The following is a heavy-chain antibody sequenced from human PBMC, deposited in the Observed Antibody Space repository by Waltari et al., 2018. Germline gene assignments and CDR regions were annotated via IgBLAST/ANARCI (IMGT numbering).Heavy chain of an antibody. V-gene: IGHV4-34*01. Sequence: QVQLQQWGAGLLKPSETLSLTCAVYGGSFSGYYWSWIRPPPGKGLEWIGEINHSGSTNYNPSLKSRVTISVDTSKNQFSLKLSSVTAADTAVYYCARGQESSLRLAAAAHRAYFQHWGQGTLVTVSS. CDR3: ARGQESSLRLAAAAHRAYFQH. J-gene: IGHJ1*01. CDR1: GGSFSGYY. D-gene: IGHD6-13*01. CDR2: INHSGST.